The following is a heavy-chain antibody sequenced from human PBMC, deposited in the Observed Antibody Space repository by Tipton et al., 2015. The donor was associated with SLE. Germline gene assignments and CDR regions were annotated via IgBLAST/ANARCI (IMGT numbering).Heavy chain of an antibody. J-gene: IGHJ6*02. Sequence: QLVQSGGGLVQPGRSLRLSCAASGFTVSSNYMSWVRQAPGKGLEWVSVIYSGGSTYYADSVKGRFTISRDNSKNTLYLQMNSLRAEDTAVYYCAREAGFSSLYNGMDVWGQGTTVTVSS. CDR2: IYSGGST. CDR1: GFTVSSNY. D-gene: IGHD6-13*01. V-gene: IGHV3-66*01. CDR3: AREAGFSSLYNGMDV.